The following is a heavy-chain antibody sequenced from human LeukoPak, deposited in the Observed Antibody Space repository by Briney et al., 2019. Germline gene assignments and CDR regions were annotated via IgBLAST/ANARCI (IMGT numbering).Heavy chain of an antibody. CDR3: AATYYYDSSGYFYFDY. V-gene: IGHV4-34*01. J-gene: IGHJ4*02. Sequence: SESLSLTCAVYGGSFSGYYWSWIRQPPGKGLEWIGEINHSGSTNYNPSLKSRVTISVDTSKNQFSLKLSSVTAADTAVYYCAATYYYDSSGYFYFDYWGQGTLVTVSS. CDR2: INHSGST. CDR1: GGSFSGYY. D-gene: IGHD3-22*01.